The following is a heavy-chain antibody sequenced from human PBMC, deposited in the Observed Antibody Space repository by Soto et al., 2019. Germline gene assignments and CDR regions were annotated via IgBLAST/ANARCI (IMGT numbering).Heavy chain of an antibody. V-gene: IGHV3-23*01. Sequence: PGGSLRLSCAASGFTFSTYALSWVRQAPGKGLEWVSAISANGQGIYYADSVRGRFTISRDNSKNTIFLHMDSLRAEDTAVYYCAKDRNYPRDQFHYWGQGXLVTV. J-gene: IGHJ4*02. CDR3: AKDRNYPRDQFHY. CDR2: ISANGQGI. D-gene: IGHD1-7*01. CDR1: GFTFSTYA.